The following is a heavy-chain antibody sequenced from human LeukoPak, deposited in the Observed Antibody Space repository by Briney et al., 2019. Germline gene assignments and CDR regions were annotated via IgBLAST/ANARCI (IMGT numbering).Heavy chain of an antibody. V-gene: IGHV4-59*01. CDR3: ARGGGQWTDNRFDP. J-gene: IGHJ5*02. Sequence: SETLSLTCTVSGGSISSYYWSWIRQPPGKGLEWIGYIYYSGSTNYNPSLKSRVTISVDTSKNQFSLKLSSVTAAGAAVYYCARGGGQWTDNRFDPWGQGTLVTVSS. CDR1: GGSISSYY. CDR2: IYYSGST. D-gene: IGHD6-19*01.